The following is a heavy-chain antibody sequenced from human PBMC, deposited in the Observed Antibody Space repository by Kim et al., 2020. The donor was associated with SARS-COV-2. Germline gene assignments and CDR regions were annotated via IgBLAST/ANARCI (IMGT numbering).Heavy chain of an antibody. CDR3: TRDLYGMDV. CDR1: GFRIRTHG. CDR2: IWSDGSNI. V-gene: IGHV3-33*01. J-gene: IGHJ6*02. Sequence: GGSLRLSCAASGFRIRTHGMHWVRQAPGKGLEWLAVIWSDGSNIYYGDSVKGRVTISRDNSNNMLYLQMNSLRADDTAVYYCTRDLYGMDVWGQGATVTV.